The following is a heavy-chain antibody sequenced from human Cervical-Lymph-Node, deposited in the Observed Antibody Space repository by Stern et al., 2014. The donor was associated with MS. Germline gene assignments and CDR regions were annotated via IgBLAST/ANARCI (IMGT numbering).Heavy chain of an antibody. J-gene: IGHJ4*02. D-gene: IGHD6-19*01. CDR2: ISGSTSYT. CDR3: ARGYSSGWYAGSDY. V-gene: IGHV3-11*06. CDR1: GFSFSDYY. Sequence: VQLVESGGGLVKPGGSLRLSCAASGFSFSDYYMSWIRQAPGKGLEWVTYISGSTSYTKYADSVKSRFTISRDNTKNSLYLQMNSLSAEDTAVYYCARGYSSGWYAGSDYWGQGSLVTVSS.